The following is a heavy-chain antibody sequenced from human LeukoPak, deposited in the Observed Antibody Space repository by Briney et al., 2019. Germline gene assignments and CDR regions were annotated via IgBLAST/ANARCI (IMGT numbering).Heavy chain of an antibody. CDR2: ISAYNGNT. Sequence: ASVKVSCKASGYTFTSYGISWVRQAPGQGLEWMGWISAYNGNTNYAQKLQGRVTMTTDTSTSTAYMELRSLRSDDTAVYYCARVMFFGRASGYFDYWGQGTLVTVSS. CDR3: ARVMFFGRASGYFDY. V-gene: IGHV1-18*01. D-gene: IGHD3-3*01. CDR1: GYTFTSYG. J-gene: IGHJ4*02.